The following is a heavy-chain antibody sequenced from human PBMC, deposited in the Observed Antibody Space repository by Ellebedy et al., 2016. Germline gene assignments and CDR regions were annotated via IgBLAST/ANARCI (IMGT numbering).Heavy chain of an antibody. D-gene: IGHD6-13*01. V-gene: IGHV1-2*02. CDR3: TRFSSTWYWFDP. CDR1: GYTFTAYY. Sequence: ASVKVSXKASGYTFTAYYIHWVRQAPGQGLEWMGWINPHSGGTNFAQKFQGRVTMTRDTSISTAYMELSKLRPDDTAVYYCTRFSSTWYWFDPWGQGTLVTVS. CDR2: INPHSGGT. J-gene: IGHJ5*02.